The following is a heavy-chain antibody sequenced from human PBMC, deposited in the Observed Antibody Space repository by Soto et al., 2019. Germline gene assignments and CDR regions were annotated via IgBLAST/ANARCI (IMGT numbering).Heavy chain of an antibody. CDR2: IYYSGST. CDR3: ASTGYCSGGSCYSGLPDWYFDL. V-gene: IGHV4-31*03. Sequence: QVQLQESGPGLVKPSQTLSLTCTVSGGSISSGGYYWSWIRQHPGKGLEWIGYIYYSGSTYYNPSLKRRVTISVDTSKNQFSLKLSSVTAADTAVYYCASTGYCSGGSCYSGLPDWYFDLWGRGTLVTVSS. CDR1: GGSISSGGYY. D-gene: IGHD2-15*01. J-gene: IGHJ2*01.